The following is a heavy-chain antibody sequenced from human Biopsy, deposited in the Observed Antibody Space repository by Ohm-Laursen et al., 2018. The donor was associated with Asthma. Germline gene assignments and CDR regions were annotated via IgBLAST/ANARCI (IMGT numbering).Heavy chain of an antibody. CDR3: VRGSSSWHHGPFHYYYGLDV. CDR2: IYYSGTT. CDR1: SGSGGYMRSGNHY. D-gene: IGHD6-13*01. V-gene: IGHV4-39*01. Sequence: SETLSLTCSLSSGSGGYMRSGNHYWGWIRQPPGKGLEWIGSIYYSGTTYYNPSLESRVTVSADTSKNQFSLKITSVTAADTAVYYCVRGSSSWHHGPFHYYYGLDVWGQGTTATVSS. J-gene: IGHJ6*02.